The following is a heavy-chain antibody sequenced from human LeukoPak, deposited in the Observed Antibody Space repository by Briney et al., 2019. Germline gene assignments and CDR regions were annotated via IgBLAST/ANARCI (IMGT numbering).Heavy chain of an antibody. Sequence: PLETLSLTCSVSGGSISGYSWSWIRQSAAKGLEWIGRVYTSGNTNYNPSFKSRVTMSIDTSKKQFSLKLYTVTAADTAVYYCARDNPAGPWGQGTLVTVSS. J-gene: IGHJ5*02. CDR3: ARDNPAGP. D-gene: IGHD1-14*01. CDR1: GGSISGYS. V-gene: IGHV4-4*07. CDR2: VYTSGNT.